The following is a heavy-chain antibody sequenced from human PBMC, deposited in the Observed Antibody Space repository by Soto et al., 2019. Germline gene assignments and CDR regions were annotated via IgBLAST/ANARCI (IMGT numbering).Heavy chain of an antibody. CDR3: ARARIAARRTLLDY. D-gene: IGHD6-6*01. J-gene: IGHJ4*02. CDR2: INLNSGGT. Sequence: GQGLEWMGWINLNSGGTNYAQKFQGRVTMTRDTSISTAYMELSGLRSDDTAVYFCARARIAARRTLLDYWGQGTLVIGFS. V-gene: IGHV1-2*02.